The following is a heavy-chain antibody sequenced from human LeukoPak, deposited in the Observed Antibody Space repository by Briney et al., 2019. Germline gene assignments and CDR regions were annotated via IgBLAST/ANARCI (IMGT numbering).Heavy chain of an antibody. J-gene: IGHJ4*02. CDR3: ARERRGQGYYGSGSYSDY. CDR2: ISISSSTI. CDR1: GFTFSDYN. Sequence: GGSLRLSCAASGFTFSDYNMNWVRQAPGKGLEWVSYISISSSTIYYADSVKGRFTISRDNAKNSLYLQMNSLRAEDTAVYYCARERRGQGYYGSGSYSDYWGQGTLVTVSS. D-gene: IGHD3-10*01. V-gene: IGHV3-48*04.